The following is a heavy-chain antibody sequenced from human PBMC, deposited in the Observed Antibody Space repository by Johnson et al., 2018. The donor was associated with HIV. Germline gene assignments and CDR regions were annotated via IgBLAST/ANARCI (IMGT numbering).Heavy chain of an antibody. Sequence: QVQLVESGGGVVQPGRSLRLSCAASGFTFRDYYMSWIRQAPGKGLEWVSYISSSGTTIYYADSVKGRFTISRDNVKNSLYLQMNSLRAEDTAVYYCARDLEAPLEEDAFDIWGQGTMVTVSS. J-gene: IGHJ3*02. CDR3: ARDLEAPLEEDAFDI. V-gene: IGHV3-11*01. D-gene: IGHD3-3*01. CDR2: ISSSGTTI. CDR1: GFTFRDYY.